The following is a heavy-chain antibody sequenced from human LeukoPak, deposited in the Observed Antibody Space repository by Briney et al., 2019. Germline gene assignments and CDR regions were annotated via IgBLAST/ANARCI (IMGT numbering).Heavy chain of an antibody. CDR1: GYSFTSYD. J-gene: IGHJ4*02. CDR2: IIPIFDTA. Sequence: ASVKVSCKASGYSFTSYDINWVRQAPGQGLEWMGGIIPIFDTADYAQKFQGRLTITADESTSTAYMELSSLRAEDTAVYYCARDLVGSHTSYSSGAWDYWGQGTLVTVSS. V-gene: IGHV1-69*13. D-gene: IGHD3-9*01. CDR3: ARDLVGSHTSYSSGAWDY.